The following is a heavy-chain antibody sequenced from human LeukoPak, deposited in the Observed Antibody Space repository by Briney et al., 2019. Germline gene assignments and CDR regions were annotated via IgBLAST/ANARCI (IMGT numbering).Heavy chain of an antibody. V-gene: IGHV1-2*02. J-gene: IGHJ4*02. Sequence: ASVKVSCKASGYTFTGYYMYWVRQAPGQGREWMGWINPNSGGTNYAQKFQGRVTMTRDTSISTAYMKLSRLRSDDTAVYYCARDLYYYDSSGYYYHGYFDYWGQGTLVTVSS. CDR1: GYTFTGYY. D-gene: IGHD3-22*01. CDR3: ARDLYYYDSSGYYYHGYFDY. CDR2: INPNSGGT.